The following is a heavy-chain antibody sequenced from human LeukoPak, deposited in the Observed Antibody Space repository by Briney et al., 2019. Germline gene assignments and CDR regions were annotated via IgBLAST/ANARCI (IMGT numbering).Heavy chain of an antibody. CDR2: ISAYNGNT. Sequence: ASVKVSCKASGYTFTSYGISWVRQAPGQGLEWMGWISAYNGNTNYAQKLQGRVTMTTDTSTSTAYMELRSLRSDDTAVYYCARDTEYCGGDCSYGMDVWGQGTTVTVSS. CDR3: ARDTEYCGGDCSYGMDV. D-gene: IGHD2-21*02. V-gene: IGHV1-18*01. J-gene: IGHJ6*02. CDR1: GYTFTSYG.